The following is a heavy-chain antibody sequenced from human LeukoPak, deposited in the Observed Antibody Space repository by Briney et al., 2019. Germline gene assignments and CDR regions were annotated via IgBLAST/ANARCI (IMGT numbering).Heavy chain of an antibody. CDR3: ARDRVSGYSYNYIDY. Sequence: ASVKVSCKASGSTFTDYYMHWVRQAPGQGLEWMGWINPNSGVTSYAQKFQGRVTMTRDTSISTAYMELSSLRSDDTAVYYCARDRVSGYSYNYIDYWGQGTLVTVSS. V-gene: IGHV1-2*02. CDR1: GSTFTDYY. D-gene: IGHD5-18*01. CDR2: INPNSGVT. J-gene: IGHJ4*02.